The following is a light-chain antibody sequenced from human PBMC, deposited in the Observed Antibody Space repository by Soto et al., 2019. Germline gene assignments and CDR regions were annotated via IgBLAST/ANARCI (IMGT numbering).Light chain of an antibody. CDR1: SSNIWIDY. CDR2: DDH. Sequence: QSVLTQPPSVSAAPGQKVTIACSGSSSNIWIDYVSWYQHIPGTAPKLLIYDDHHRPSGIPDRFSGSKSGTSATLDITGLQTGDEADYYCGTWDSSLSAVVFGGGTKVTVL. CDR3: GTWDSSLSAVV. J-gene: IGLJ3*02. V-gene: IGLV1-51*01.